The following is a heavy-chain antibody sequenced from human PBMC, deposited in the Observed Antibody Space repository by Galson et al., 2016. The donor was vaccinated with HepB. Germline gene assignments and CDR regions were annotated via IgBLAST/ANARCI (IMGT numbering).Heavy chain of an antibody. J-gene: IGHJ4*02. CDR1: GYNLDELA. D-gene: IGHD3/OR15-3a*01. Sequence: SVKVSCKVSGYNLDELAIHWVRQAPGKGLEWMGGFNPEDDEMVYAQNFQDRVTMTEDTSTDTAYMLLSGLRSDDSAIHFCATGIFLESKCFFYNFDYWGQGALVTVSS. CDR2: FNPEDDEM. CDR3: ATGIFLESKCFFYNFDY. V-gene: IGHV1-24*01.